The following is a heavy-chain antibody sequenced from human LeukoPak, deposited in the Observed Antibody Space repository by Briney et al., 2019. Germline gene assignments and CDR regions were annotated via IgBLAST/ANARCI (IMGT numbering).Heavy chain of an antibody. CDR1: GGSISSYY. CDR2: IHYTGST. Sequence: SETLSLTCTVSGGSISSYYWSWIRQSPGKGLECIGCIHYTGSTNYNPSLKSRVTISVETSKNQFSLKLKSVTAADTAVYYCARGGYYGSGNDFRFDPWGQGTLVTVSS. J-gene: IGHJ5*02. CDR3: ARGGYYGSGNDFRFDP. V-gene: IGHV4-59*01. D-gene: IGHD3-10*01.